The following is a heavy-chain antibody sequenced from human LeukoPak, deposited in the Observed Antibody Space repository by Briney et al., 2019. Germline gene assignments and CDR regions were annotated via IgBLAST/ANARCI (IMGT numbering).Heavy chain of an antibody. Sequence: SVKVSCKTSGGTFSSYAISWVRQAPGQGLEWMGGIIPIFGTANYAQKFQGRVTITADKSTSTAYMELSSLRSEDTAVYYCARDPTGDSGSYLGPLGYWGQGTLVTVSS. CDR3: ARDPTGDSGSYLGPLGY. D-gene: IGHD1-26*01. CDR2: IIPIFGTA. V-gene: IGHV1-69*06. CDR1: GGTFSSYA. J-gene: IGHJ4*02.